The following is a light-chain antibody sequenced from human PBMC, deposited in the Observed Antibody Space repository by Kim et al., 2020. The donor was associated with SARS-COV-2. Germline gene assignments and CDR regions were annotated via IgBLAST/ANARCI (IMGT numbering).Light chain of an antibody. CDR3: QQSHTAPLLS. CDR2: ASS. CDR1: QSITNY. V-gene: IGKV1-39*01. Sequence: IQLTQSPSSLSASVGDRVTIACRSSQSITNYLNWYQQGPGKAPKLLIYASSTLQRGVPSRFSGSGSGTDFTLTISSLQPEDFATYYCQQSHTAPLLSFGGGTKVDIK. J-gene: IGKJ4*01.